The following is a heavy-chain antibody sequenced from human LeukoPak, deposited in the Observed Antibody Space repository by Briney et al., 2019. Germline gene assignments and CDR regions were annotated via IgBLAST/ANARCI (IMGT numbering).Heavy chain of an antibody. V-gene: IGHV3-23*01. CDR3: VGSGSYLTYNHAITLYYFDY. CDR2: ISGNGGST. Sequence: GGSLRLSCSASGFTFSTFAMSWVRQAPGRGLELVSAISGNGGSTFYADSVKGRFTISRDNSKNTLFLQMNSLRAEDTAVYYCVGSGSYLTYNHAITLYYFDYWGEGTLVTVSS. CDR1: GFTFSTFA. D-gene: IGHD3-10*01. J-gene: IGHJ4*02.